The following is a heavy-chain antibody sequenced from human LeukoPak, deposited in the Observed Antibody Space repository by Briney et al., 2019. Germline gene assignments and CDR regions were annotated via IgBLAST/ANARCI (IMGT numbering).Heavy chain of an antibody. Sequence: PGGSLRLSCAASGFTVSSNYMSWVRQAPGKGLEWVSVIYSGGSTYYADSVKGRFTISRDNSKNTLYLQMNSLRAEDTAVYYCARDSFPYESSSWYSDYFDYWGQGTLVTVSS. J-gene: IGHJ4*02. CDR1: GFTVSSNY. CDR3: ARDSFPYESSSWYSDYFDY. CDR2: IYSGGST. D-gene: IGHD6-13*01. V-gene: IGHV3-66*01.